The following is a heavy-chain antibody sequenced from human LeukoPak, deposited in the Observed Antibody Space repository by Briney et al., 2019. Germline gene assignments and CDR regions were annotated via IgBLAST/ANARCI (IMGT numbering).Heavy chain of an antibody. CDR3: AKDRLTMIVVGWFDP. D-gene: IGHD3-22*01. V-gene: IGHV3-30*18. CDR2: ISYDGSNK. J-gene: IGHJ5*02. CDR1: GFTFSSYG. Sequence: PGGSLRLSCAASGFTFSSYGMHWVRQAPGKGLEWVAVISYDGSNKYYADSVKGRFTISRDNSKNTLYLQMNSLRAEDTAVYYCAKDRLTMIVVGWFDPWGQGTLVTVSS.